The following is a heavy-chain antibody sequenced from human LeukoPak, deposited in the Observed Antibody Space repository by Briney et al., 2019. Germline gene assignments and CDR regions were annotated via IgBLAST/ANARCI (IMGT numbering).Heavy chain of an antibody. CDR2: ISYDGSNK. CDR1: GFTFSSYS. V-gene: IGHV3-30-3*01. D-gene: IGHD3-9*01. CDR3: ARAYYDILTGLNWFDP. Sequence: GRSLRLSCAASGFTFSSYSMHWVCQAPGKGPEWVAVISYDGSNKYYADSVKGRFTISRDNPKNTLYLQMNSLRAEDTAVYYCARAYYDILTGLNWFDPWGQGTLVTVSS. J-gene: IGHJ5*02.